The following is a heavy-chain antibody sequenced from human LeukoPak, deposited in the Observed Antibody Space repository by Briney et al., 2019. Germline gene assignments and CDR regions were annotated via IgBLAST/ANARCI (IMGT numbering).Heavy chain of an antibody. Sequence: PGGSLRLSCVASGFTFNTYTMNWVRQALGKGLEWISCVGRDGSIHYADSVKGRITISRDNAKNSLFLQMNSLRAEDTAIYYCARRYYDTTGYAFDIWGQGTMVTVSS. CDR1: GFTFNTYT. J-gene: IGHJ3*02. V-gene: IGHV3-21*01. CDR2: VGRDGSI. D-gene: IGHD3-22*01. CDR3: ARRYYDTTGYAFDI.